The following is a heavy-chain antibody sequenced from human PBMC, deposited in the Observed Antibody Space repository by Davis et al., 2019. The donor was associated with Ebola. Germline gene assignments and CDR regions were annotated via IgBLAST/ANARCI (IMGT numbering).Heavy chain of an antibody. CDR2: ISHIVGTP. CDR3: AQDWYYYGSGSFGAFDV. CDR1: GFTSSSSA. J-gene: IGHJ3*01. D-gene: IGHD3-10*01. V-gene: IGHV3-23*01. Sequence: GGSLRLSCAASGFTSSSSAMSWVRQAPGKGLEWVQSISHIVGTPHYADSVKGRFTVSRDNSKNTLYLQMNILRAEDTAVYYCAQDWYYYGSGSFGAFDVWGQGTMVTVS.